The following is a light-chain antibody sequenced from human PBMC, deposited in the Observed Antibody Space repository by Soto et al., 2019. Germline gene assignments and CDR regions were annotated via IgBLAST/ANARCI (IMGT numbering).Light chain of an antibody. V-gene: IGLV2-14*01. Sequence: QSALAQPASVSGSPGQSITISCSGTSRVVGGYNYVSWYQHHPGKAPKLLIYEVTNRPSGVSNRFSGSKSGNTASLTISGLQPEDEAAYYCKSYTSISTWVFGGGTKLTVL. CDR3: KSYTSISTWV. CDR2: EVT. CDR1: SRVVGGYNY. J-gene: IGLJ3*02.